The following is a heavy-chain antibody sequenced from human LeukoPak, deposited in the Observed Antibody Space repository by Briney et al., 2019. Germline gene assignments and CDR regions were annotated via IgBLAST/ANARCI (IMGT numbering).Heavy chain of an antibody. D-gene: IGHD2-15*01. CDR1: GFTFSDYY. V-gene: IGHV3-11*04. Sequence: GGSLRLSCAASGFTFSDYYMSWIRQAPGKGLEWVSYISSSGSTIYYADSVKGRFTISRDNAKNSLYLQMNSLRAKDTAVYYCARVGYCSGGSCYRSWFDPWGQGTLVTVSS. CDR3: ARVGYCSGGSCYRSWFDP. J-gene: IGHJ5*02. CDR2: ISSSGSTI.